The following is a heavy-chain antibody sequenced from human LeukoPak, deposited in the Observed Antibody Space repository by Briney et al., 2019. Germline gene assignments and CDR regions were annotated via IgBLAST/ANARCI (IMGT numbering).Heavy chain of an antibody. CDR3: ARGEAGFGAFDI. Sequence: GGSLRLSCLASGFSFSNYGTHWVRQAPGKGLEWVTFMQYDGSDKFYADSVKGRFTISRDNSKNTVYLQMNSLRAEDTAVYYCARGEAGFGAFDIWGQGTMVTVSS. CDR1: GFSFSNYG. CDR2: MQYDGSDK. V-gene: IGHV3-30*02. J-gene: IGHJ3*02. D-gene: IGHD3-16*01.